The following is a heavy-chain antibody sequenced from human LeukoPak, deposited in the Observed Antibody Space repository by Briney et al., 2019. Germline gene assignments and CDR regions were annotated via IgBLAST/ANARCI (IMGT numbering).Heavy chain of an antibody. CDR1: GFTFSSYG. V-gene: IGHV3-33*01. Sequence: GGSLRLSCAASGFTFSSYGMHWVRQAPGKGLEWVVVIWYDGSNKYYADSVKSRFTISRDNSKNTLYLQMNSLRAEDTAVYYCARQYYYDSSGYYPFDYWGQGTLVTVSS. CDR2: IWYDGSNK. J-gene: IGHJ4*02. CDR3: ARQYYYDSSGYYPFDY. D-gene: IGHD3-22*01.